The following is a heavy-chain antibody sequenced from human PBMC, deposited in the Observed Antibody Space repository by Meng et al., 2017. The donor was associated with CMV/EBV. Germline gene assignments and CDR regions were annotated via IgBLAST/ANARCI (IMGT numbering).Heavy chain of an antibody. CDR3: ASYSSSRPTNY. Sequence: GESLKISCAASGFTFSSYAMHWVCQAPGKGLEWVAVISYDGSNKYYADSVKGRFTISRDNSKNTLYLQMNSLRAEDTAVYYCASYSSSRPTNYWGQGTLVTVSS. J-gene: IGHJ4*02. CDR1: GFTFSSYA. D-gene: IGHD6-6*01. CDR2: ISYDGSNK. V-gene: IGHV3-30-3*01.